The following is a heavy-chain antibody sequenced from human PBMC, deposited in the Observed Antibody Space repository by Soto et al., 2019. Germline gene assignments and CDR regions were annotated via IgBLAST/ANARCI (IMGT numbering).Heavy chain of an antibody. CDR3: TRGLTIFGVVIDL. V-gene: IGHV3-15*05. CDR1: GFTFSNAL. CDR2: IKSKSDGATT. J-gene: IGHJ5*02. Sequence: EVQLVESGGGLVKPGGSLRLSCAASGFTFSNALMTWVRQAPGKGLEWVGRIKSKSDGATTDYAAPVRGRFIISRDDSKNTLYLQMNSLKTEDTAVYYCTRGLTIFGVVIDLWGQGTLVTVSS. D-gene: IGHD3-3*01.